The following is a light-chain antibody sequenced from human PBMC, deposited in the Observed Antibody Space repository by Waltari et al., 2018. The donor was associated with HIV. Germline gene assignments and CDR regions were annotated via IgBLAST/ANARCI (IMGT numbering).Light chain of an antibody. CDR1: SSNIGRNT. Sequence: QSVLTQPPSASGTPGQRVTISCSGSSSNIGRNTVNWYQQITGTAPKLLIFSNIQRPSGVPDRFSGSKSGTSASLAISGLQSEDEADYYCAAWDDSLNALVFGGGTKLTVL. V-gene: IGLV1-44*01. CDR3: AAWDDSLNALV. J-gene: IGLJ2*01. CDR2: SNI.